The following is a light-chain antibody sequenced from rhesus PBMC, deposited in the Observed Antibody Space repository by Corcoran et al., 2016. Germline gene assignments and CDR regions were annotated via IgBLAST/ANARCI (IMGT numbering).Light chain of an antibody. CDR1: QSISSW. Sequence: DIQMTQSPSSLSASVGDTVTITCRASQSISSWLDWYQQKPGKAPKILIYKASSLQSGAPSRFSGSGSGTDFTLTISSLQPEDFATYYCLQYSSSPFTFGPGPNWISN. CDR3: LQYSSSPFT. CDR2: KAS. V-gene: IGKV1-22*01. J-gene: IGKJ3*01.